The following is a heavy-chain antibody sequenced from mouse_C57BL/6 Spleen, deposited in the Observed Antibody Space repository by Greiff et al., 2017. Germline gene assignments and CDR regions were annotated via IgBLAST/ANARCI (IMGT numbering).Heavy chain of an antibody. V-gene: IGHV1-64*01. CDR3: AREDDGYYEDWFAY. Sequence: VQLQQSGAELVKPGASVKLSCKASGYTFTSYWMQWVKQRPGQGLEWIGMIHPNSGSTNYNEKFKSKATLTVDKSSSTAYMQLSSLTSEDSAVYYCAREDDGYYEDWFAYWGQGTLVTVSA. CDR1: GYTFTSYW. D-gene: IGHD2-3*01. J-gene: IGHJ3*01. CDR2: IHPNSGST.